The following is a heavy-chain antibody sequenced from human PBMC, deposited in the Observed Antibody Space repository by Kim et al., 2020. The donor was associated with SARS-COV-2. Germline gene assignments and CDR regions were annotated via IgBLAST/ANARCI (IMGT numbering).Heavy chain of an antibody. Sequence: ASVKVSCKASGYTFTSYAMHWVRQAPGQRLEWMGWINAGNGNTKYPQKFQGRVTITRDTSASTAYMELSSLRSEDTAVYYCARLGVVRGVVDYWGRGNLVTVSS. D-gene: IGHD3-10*01. CDR2: INAGNGNT. J-gene: IGHJ4*02. CDR1: GYTFTSYA. CDR3: ARLGVVRGVVDY. V-gene: IGHV1-3*01.